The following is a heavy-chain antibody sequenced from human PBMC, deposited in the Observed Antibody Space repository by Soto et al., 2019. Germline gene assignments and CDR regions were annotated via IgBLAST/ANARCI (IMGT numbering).Heavy chain of an antibody. CDR1: GGSGSTHSYY. J-gene: IGHJ4*02. V-gene: IGHV4-61*01. CDR3: ARAYYGDYPYFDY. CDR2: IYYSGST. D-gene: IGHD4-17*01. Sequence: SETMSLTCTVSGGSGSTHSYYWSWIRKPPGEGLEWIGSIYYSGSTNYNPSLKSRVTISIDTSKSLFSLKLSSLTSADTAVYFCARAYYGDYPYFDYWGQGALVTVSS.